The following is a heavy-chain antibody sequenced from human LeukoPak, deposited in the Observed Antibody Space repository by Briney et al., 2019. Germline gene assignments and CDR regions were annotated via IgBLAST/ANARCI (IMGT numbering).Heavy chain of an antibody. CDR1: GFTFSNFA. Sequence: GGSLRLSCAASGFTFSNFAMSWVRQAPGKGLECVSLISANGGATYYADSVKGRFTISRDNSKNTLYLQMNSLRAEDTAVYYCARDRLHYDSLTGYPADWGQGTLVTVSS. CDR2: ISANGGAT. D-gene: IGHD3-9*01. CDR3: ARDRLHYDSLTGYPAD. J-gene: IGHJ4*02. V-gene: IGHV3-23*01.